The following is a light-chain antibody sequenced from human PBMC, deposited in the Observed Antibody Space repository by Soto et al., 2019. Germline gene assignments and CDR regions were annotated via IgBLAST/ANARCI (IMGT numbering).Light chain of an antibody. CDR2: AAS. CDR3: QQSYNTPWT. CDR1: QSISTF. Sequence: DIQMTQSPSSLSASVGDRVTLTCRASQSISTFLNWYQQKTGKAPKLLIYAASTLQTGVPSRFSGSASGTDFTLTINSLQPEDCATYYCQQSYNTPWTFGQGTKVEIK. V-gene: IGKV1-39*01. J-gene: IGKJ1*01.